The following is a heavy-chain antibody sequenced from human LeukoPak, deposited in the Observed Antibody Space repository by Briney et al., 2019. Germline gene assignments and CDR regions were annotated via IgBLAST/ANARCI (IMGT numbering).Heavy chain of an antibody. J-gene: IGHJ4*02. D-gene: IGHD6-13*01. CDR1: GFTLSSYA. CDR2: IRYDGSNK. Sequence: GGSLRPSCAASGFTLSSYAMHWVRQAPGKGLEWVAFIRYDGSNKYYADSVKGRFTISRDNSKNTLYLQMNSLRAEDTAVYYCAKDQAAAGTVDYWGQGTLVTVSS. CDR3: AKDQAAAGTVDY. V-gene: IGHV3-30*02.